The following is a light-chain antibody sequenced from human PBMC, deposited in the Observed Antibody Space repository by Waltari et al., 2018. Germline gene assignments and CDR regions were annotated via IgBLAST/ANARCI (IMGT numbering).Light chain of an antibody. Sequence: DIQMPLFPSSVSASVGDRVTITCRARQDNSCWLAWYQQKPGKAPKLLIDGASNLQSGLPSMFSSSGSGPDFTLTIKNLQPEDFATYYCQQGNRVPPTFGGGTKVEVK. CDR2: GAS. V-gene: IGKV1-12*01. CDR3: QQGNRVPPT. CDR1: QDNSCW. J-gene: IGKJ4*01.